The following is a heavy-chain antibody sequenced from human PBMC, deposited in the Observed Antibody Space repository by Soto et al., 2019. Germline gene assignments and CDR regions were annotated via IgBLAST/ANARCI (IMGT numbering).Heavy chain of an antibody. Sequence: SETLSLTCAVYGGSFSGYYWSWIRQPPGKGLEWIGEINHSGSTNYNPSLKSRVTISVDTSKNQFSLKLSSVTAADTAVYYCASPQTGGYDRGGYYYYYMDVWGKGTTVTVSS. J-gene: IGHJ6*03. CDR3: ASPQTGGYDRGGYYYYYMDV. D-gene: IGHD5-12*01. V-gene: IGHV4-34*01. CDR1: GGSFSGYY. CDR2: INHSGST.